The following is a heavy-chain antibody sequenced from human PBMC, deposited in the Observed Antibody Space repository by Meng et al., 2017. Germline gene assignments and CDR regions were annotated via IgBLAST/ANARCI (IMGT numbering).Heavy chain of an antibody. D-gene: IGHD6-13*01. J-gene: IGHJ3*02. Sequence: SVKVSCKASGGTFSSYAISWVRQAPGQGLEWMGGIIPIFGTANYAQKFQGRVTITADKSTSTAYMELSSLRSEDPAVYYCARGDRSSSWYTHDAFDIWGQGTMVTVSS. CDR3: ARGDRSSSWYTHDAFDI. V-gene: IGHV1-69*06. CDR2: IIPIFGTA. CDR1: GGTFSSYA.